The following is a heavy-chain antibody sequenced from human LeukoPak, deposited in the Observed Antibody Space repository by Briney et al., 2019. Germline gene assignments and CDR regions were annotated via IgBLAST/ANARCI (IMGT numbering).Heavy chain of an antibody. CDR3: ARTSGGYGDWAY. J-gene: IGHJ4*02. V-gene: IGHV3-20*04. CDR2: INWNGGST. D-gene: IGHD4-17*01. Sequence: RAGGSLRLSCAASGFTFDDYGMSWVRQAPGKGLEWVSGINWNGGSTGYADSVKGRFTISRDNAKKSLYLQMNSLRAEDTALYYCARTSGGYGDWAYWGQGTLVTVSS. CDR1: GFTFDDYG.